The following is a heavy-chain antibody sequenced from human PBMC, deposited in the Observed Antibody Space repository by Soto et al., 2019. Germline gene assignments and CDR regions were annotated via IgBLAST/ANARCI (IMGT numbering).Heavy chain of an antibody. Sequence: SETLSLTCAVYGVSLRGYYWSWIRQPPGMALEWIGEINHSGSTNYNASLKSRVTISVDTSKNQISLQVMSVIVADTAMYYCERGGAVAGPFDYWGQGTQVTVSS. CDR3: ERGGAVAGPFDY. CDR1: GVSLRGYY. V-gene: IGHV4-34*01. CDR2: INHSGST. D-gene: IGHD6-19*01. J-gene: IGHJ4*02.